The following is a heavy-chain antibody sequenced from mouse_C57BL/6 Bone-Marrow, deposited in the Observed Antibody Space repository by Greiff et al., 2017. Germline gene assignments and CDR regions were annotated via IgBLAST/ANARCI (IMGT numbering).Heavy chain of an antibody. J-gene: IGHJ1*03. V-gene: IGHV1-64*01. CDR3: ASYYGSSYGYFDV. Sequence: VQLQQPGAELVKPGASVKLSCKASGYTFTSYWMHWVKQRPGQGLEWIGMIHPNSGSTNYNEKFKSKATLTVDNSSSTAYMQLSSLTSEDSAVYYCASYYGSSYGYFDVWGTGTTVTVSS. CDR1: GYTFTSYW. CDR2: IHPNSGST. D-gene: IGHD1-1*01.